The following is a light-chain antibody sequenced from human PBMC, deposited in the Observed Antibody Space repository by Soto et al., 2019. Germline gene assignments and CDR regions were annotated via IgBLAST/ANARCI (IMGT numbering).Light chain of an antibody. CDR1: QSVRTY. J-gene: IGKJ5*01. Sequence: ILLTQAPGTLSLSLGESATLSYQASQSVRTYLAWYQVKPGQAPRLLIYDASRRASGVPARFSGSGSGTDFTLTISSLEPEDFALYYCQQRNSWPPITFGQGTRLEIK. V-gene: IGKV3-11*01. CDR2: DAS. CDR3: QQRNSWPPIT.